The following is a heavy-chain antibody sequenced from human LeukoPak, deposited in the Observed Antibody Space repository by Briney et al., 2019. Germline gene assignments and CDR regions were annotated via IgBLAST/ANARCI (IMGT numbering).Heavy chain of an antibody. CDR1: GYTFTSYG. CDR3: ARGYFEDGSGYLDY. J-gene: IGHJ4*02. CDR2: ISAYNGNT. D-gene: IGHD6-19*01. Sequence: ASVKVSCKASGYTFTSYGISWVRQAPGQGLEWMGWISAYNGNTNYAQKLQGRVTMTRNTSISTAYMELSSLRSEDTAVYYCARGYFEDGSGYLDYWGQGTLVTVSS. V-gene: IGHV1-18*01.